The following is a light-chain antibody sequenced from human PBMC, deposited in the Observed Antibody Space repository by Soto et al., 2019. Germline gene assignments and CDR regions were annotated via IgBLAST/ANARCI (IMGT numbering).Light chain of an antibody. CDR2: EVS. CDR1: STDVGGYNY. CDR3: CSFAGNFV. V-gene: IGLV2-14*01. Sequence: QSALAQPSSVSGSPGQSITISCTGTSTDVGGYNYVSWYQHHPGKGPKLIIYEVSNRPSGVSDRFSGSKSGNKASLIISGLQAADEADYYCCSFAGNFVFGTGTKVTVL. J-gene: IGLJ1*01.